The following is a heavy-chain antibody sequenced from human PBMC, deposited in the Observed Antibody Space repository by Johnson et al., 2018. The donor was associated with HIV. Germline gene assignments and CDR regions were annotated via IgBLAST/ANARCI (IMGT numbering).Heavy chain of an antibody. CDR3: ASPDYDRYYGAFDI. D-gene: IGHD3-10*01. CDR1: GFTVSSNY. CDR2: IYSGGRT. Sequence: MLLVESGGGVVQPGGSLRLSCAASGFTVSSNYMSWVRQAPGKGLEWVSVIYSGGRTYYADSVKGRFTISRDNSKNTLYLQMNSLRAEDTAVYYCASPDYDRYYGAFDIWGQGTMVTVSS. V-gene: IGHV3-66*01. J-gene: IGHJ3*02.